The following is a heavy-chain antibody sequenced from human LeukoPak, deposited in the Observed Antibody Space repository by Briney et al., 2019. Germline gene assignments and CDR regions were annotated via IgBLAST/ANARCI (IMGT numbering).Heavy chain of an antibody. CDR1: GGSFSGYY. V-gene: IGHV4-34*01. D-gene: IGHD1-26*01. J-gene: IGHJ3*02. Sequence: SETLSLTCAVYGGSFSGYYWSWIRQPPGKGLEWIGEINHSGSTNYNPSLKSRVTISVDTSKNQFSLKLSSVTAADTAVYYCARVDGGSYHRTFDIWGQGTMVTVSS. CDR2: INHSGST. CDR3: ARVDGGSYHRTFDI.